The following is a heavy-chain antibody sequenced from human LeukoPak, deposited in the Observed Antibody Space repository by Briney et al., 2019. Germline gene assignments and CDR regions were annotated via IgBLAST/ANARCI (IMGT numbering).Heavy chain of an antibody. D-gene: IGHD1-26*01. J-gene: IGHJ4*02. CDR2: IIHSGST. CDR3: ARGISPKGMGGRRFDY. Sequence: PSETLSLTCAVYGGSFSGYYWSWIRQPPGTGLEWIGEIIHSGSTNYNPSLKSRVTISVDTSKNQFSLKLSSVTAADTAVYYCARGISPKGMGGRRFDYWGQGTLVTVSS. CDR1: GGSFSGYY. V-gene: IGHV4-34*01.